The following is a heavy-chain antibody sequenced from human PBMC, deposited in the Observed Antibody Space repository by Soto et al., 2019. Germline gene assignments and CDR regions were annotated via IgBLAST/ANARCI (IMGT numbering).Heavy chain of an antibody. D-gene: IGHD3-22*01. CDR2: IHDSGST. V-gene: IGHV4-61*08. J-gene: IGHJ4*02. CDR1: GASVRSGGYY. Sequence: PSETLSLTCSVSGASVRSGGYYWSWTRQPPGKGLEWIGYIHDSGSTHYNPSLKSRITISVVTSMNQFSLKLNSVISADTAVYYCARDRGHHDSSGYYQAPFDYWGLGIPVTVSS. CDR3: ARDRGHHDSSGYYQAPFDY.